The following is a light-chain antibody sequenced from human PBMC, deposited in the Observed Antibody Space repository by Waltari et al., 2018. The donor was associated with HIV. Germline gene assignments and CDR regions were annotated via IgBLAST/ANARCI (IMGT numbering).Light chain of an antibody. CDR1: SSDVGGYTH. CDR3: SSYTSSSTRV. Sequence: QSALTQPASVSGSPGPSITLPCTGTSSDVGGYTHGSWYQQNPGKAPKLMIYEVSNRPSGVSNRFSGSKSGNTASLTISGLQAEDEADYYCSSYTSSSTRVFGGGTKLTVL. J-gene: IGLJ3*02. CDR2: EVS. V-gene: IGLV2-14*01.